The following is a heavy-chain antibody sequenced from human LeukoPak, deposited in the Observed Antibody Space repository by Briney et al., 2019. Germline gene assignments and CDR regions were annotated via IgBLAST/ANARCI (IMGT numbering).Heavy chain of an antibody. D-gene: IGHD3-10*01. CDR1: GGSFSGYY. V-gene: IGHV4-34*01. CDR3: ARRASPGFGELITFDI. CDR2: INHIGST. Sequence: SETLSLTCAVSGGSFSGYYWTWIRQPPGKGLEWIGEINHIGSTNHNPSLKRRVTISVDMSKNQFSLKVNSVTAADTAVYYCARRASPGFGELITFDIWGQGTMVTVSS. J-gene: IGHJ3*02.